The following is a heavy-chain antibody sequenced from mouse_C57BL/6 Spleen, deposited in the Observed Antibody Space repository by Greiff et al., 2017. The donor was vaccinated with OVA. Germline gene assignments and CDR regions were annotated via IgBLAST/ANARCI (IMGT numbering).Heavy chain of an antibody. Sequence: EVQRVESGEGLVKPGGSLKLSCAASGFTFSSYAMSWVRQTPEKRLEWVAYISSGGDYIYYADTVKGRFTISRDNARNTLYLQMSSLKSEDTAMYYCTRDSGNYYFDYWGQGTTLTVSS. J-gene: IGHJ2*01. CDR2: ISSGGDYI. V-gene: IGHV5-9-1*02. CDR1: GFTFSSYA. CDR3: TRDSGNYYFDY. D-gene: IGHD2-1*01.